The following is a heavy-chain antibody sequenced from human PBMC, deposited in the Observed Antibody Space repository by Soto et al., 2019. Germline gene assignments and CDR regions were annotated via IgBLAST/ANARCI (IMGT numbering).Heavy chain of an antibody. Sequence: QMQLQESGPGLVKPSETLYLKCAVSGGSISSSSYYWGWIRQSPGKAPEGIGILFYSGSPYFNTSLKSRVSIVVDTSKNEFSLTLRSVTAADTAVYYCARQLLGGMDGYFDLWGRGTLVTVSS. J-gene: IGHJ2*01. CDR2: LFYSGSP. V-gene: IGHV4-39*01. D-gene: IGHD7-27*01. CDR3: ARQLLGGMDGYFDL. CDR1: GGSISSSSYY.